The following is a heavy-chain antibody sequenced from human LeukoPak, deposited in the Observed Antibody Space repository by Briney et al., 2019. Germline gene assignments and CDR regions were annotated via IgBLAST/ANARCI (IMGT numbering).Heavy chain of an antibody. D-gene: IGHD3-3*01. CDR1: GFTFSTYW. CDR2: INSDGSST. CDR3: ARDRGTYGVVDY. Sequence: GGSLRLSCAASGFTFSTYWMYWVRQAPGKGLVWVSRINSDGSSTPCADSVKGRFTISRDNAKNTLYLQLNSLRAEDTAVYYRARDRGTYGVVDYWGQGTLVSVSS. J-gene: IGHJ4*02. V-gene: IGHV3-74*01.